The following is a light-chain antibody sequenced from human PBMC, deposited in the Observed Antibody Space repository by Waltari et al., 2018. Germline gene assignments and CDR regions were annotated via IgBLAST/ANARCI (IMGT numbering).Light chain of an antibody. CDR2: AAF. CDR1: QSVGRS. J-gene: IGKJ1*01. Sequence: EIVLTQSPATLSLSPGESATLSCRASQSVGRSLAWAQQKPGQAHRLVLYAAFNRATGIPDRFSGSNSGTDFSLIISSLEAEDFAVYYCQQRSIWPWTFGLGTKVEVK. V-gene: IGKV3-11*01. CDR3: QQRSIWPWT.